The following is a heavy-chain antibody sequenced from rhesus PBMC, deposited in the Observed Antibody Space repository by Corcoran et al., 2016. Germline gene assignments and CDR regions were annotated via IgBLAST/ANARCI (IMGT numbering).Heavy chain of an antibody. CDR3: ATGGVVIAFDY. V-gene: IGHV1S9*01. CDR1: GYTFTSYY. Sequence: QVQLVQSGAEVKKPGAPVTLSCKASGYTFTSYYINWVRQAPEQVLDWMGWINPSNGNTGYAQKFQGRVTMTRDTSTSTAYMELNSLRSEDTAVYYCATGGVVIAFDYWGQGVLVTVSS. CDR2: INPSNGNT. D-gene: IGHD3-16*01. J-gene: IGHJ4*01.